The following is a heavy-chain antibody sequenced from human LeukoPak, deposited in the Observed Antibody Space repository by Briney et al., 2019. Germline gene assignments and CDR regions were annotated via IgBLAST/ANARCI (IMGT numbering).Heavy chain of an antibody. D-gene: IGHD4-17*01. Sequence: PSETLSLTCAVYGGSFSGYYWSWIRQPPGKGLEWIGEVNHSGSTNYNPSLKSRVTISVDTSKNQFSLKLSSVTAADTAVYYCARMDYGPYYYYGMDVWGKGTTVTVSS. CDR1: GGSFSGYY. CDR3: ARMDYGPYYYYGMDV. CDR2: VNHSGST. J-gene: IGHJ6*04. V-gene: IGHV4-34*01.